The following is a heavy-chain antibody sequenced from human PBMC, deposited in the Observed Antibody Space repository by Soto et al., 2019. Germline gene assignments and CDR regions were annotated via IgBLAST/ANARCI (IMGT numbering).Heavy chain of an antibody. CDR2: IYSSGST. D-gene: IGHD2-15*01. Sequence: QVQLQESGPGLVKPSETLSLTCTVSGGSITSYYWNWIRQHPGKGLEWIGYIYSSGSTNYNPSLKGRVTMSLDTSKNQVSLNVTSVTAADTAVYYCAATPRYWGQGRLVTVSS. J-gene: IGHJ4*02. V-gene: IGHV4-59*01. CDR1: GGSITSYY. CDR3: AATPRY.